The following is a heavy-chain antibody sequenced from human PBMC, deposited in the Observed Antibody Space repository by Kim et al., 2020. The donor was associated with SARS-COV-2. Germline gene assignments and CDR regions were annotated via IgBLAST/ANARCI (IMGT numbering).Heavy chain of an antibody. J-gene: IGHJ1*01. CDR3: TKGAEGSFQH. V-gene: IGHV3-74*01. CDR1: GLTFRDYY. Sequence: GGSLRLSCAASGLTFRDYYMYWVRQAPGKGLLCVSRLNRDGRVADYADSVVGRVTVSRDNARNTVSLQMNSLRAEDTGVYYCTKGAEGSFQHWGRGTVVTVAP. CDR2: LNRDGRVA.